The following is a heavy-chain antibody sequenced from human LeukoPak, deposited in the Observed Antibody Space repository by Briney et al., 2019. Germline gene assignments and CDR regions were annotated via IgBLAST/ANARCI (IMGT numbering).Heavy chain of an antibody. CDR1: GFTFSSYW. D-gene: IGHD6-6*01. J-gene: IGHJ3*02. CDR3: ATHKYSSSPDVFDI. Sequence: GGSLRLSCAASGFTFSSYWMSWVRQVSGKGLEWVANIKPDGSEEYYVDSVKGRFTISRDNAEKSLYLQMNSLRVEDTAVYYCATHKYSSSPDVFDIWGQGTAVTVSA. CDR2: IKPDGSEE. V-gene: IGHV3-7*01.